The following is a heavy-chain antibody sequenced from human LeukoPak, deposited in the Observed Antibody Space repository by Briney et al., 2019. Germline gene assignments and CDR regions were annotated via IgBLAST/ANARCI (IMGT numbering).Heavy chain of an antibody. CDR3: ARAPYYYDSSGYPEN. Sequence: ASVKVSCKASGYTFTSHGISWVRQAPGQGLEWMGWISAYNGNTNYAQKLQGRVTMTTDTSTSTAYMELRSLRSDDTAVYYCARAPYYYDSSGYPENWGQGTLVTVSS. CDR1: GYTFTSHG. CDR2: ISAYNGNT. D-gene: IGHD3-22*01. V-gene: IGHV1-18*01. J-gene: IGHJ4*02.